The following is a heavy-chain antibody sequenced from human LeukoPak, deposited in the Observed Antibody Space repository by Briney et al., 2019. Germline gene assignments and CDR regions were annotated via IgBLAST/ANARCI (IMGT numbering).Heavy chain of an antibody. V-gene: IGHV4-4*02. Sequence: PSGTLSLTCAVSGGSISSSNRWSWIRQPPGKGLEWIGEINHSGSTNYNPSLKSRVNISVDTSKNQFSLKLSSVTAADTAVYYCARSPPPGATAYGVVDYWGQGTLVTVSS. J-gene: IGHJ4*02. CDR2: INHSGST. D-gene: IGHD3-16*01. CDR1: GGSISSSNR. CDR3: ARSPPPGATAYGVVDY.